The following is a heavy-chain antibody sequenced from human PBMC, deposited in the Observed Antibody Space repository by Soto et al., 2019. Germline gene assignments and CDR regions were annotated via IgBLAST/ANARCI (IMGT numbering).Heavy chain of an antibody. CDR2: INPDNGNT. J-gene: IGHJ5*02. D-gene: IGHD2-15*01. V-gene: IGHV1-3*01. CDR1: GYTFTRYT. CDR3: ARGIARGRLDH. Sequence: ASVKVSCKASGYTFTRYTMNWVRQAPGQRLEWMGWINPDNGNTKSSQKFQDRVIITRDTSASTAYMDLSSLRSEDTSAYYCARGIARGRLDHWGQGTLVTVSS.